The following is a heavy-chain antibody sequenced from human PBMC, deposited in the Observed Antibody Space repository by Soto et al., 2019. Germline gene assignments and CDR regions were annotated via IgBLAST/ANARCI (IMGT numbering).Heavy chain of an antibody. Sequence: SETLSLTCAVYGGSFSGYYWSWIRQPPGKGLEWIGEINHSGSTNYNPSLKSRVTISVDTSKNQFSLKLSSVTAADTAVYYCARGGGSGYAFDIWGQGTMVTVSS. D-gene: IGHD3-22*01. CDR3: ARGGGSGYAFDI. V-gene: IGHV4-34*01. J-gene: IGHJ3*02. CDR2: INHSGST. CDR1: GGSFSGYY.